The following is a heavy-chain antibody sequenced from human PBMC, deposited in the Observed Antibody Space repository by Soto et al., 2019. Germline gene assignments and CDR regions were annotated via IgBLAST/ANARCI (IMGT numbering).Heavy chain of an antibody. J-gene: IGHJ4*02. V-gene: IGHV3-7*01. CDR3: ARDRWGTRGMYSSTGEKYYFDY. CDR2: IKQDGSEK. Sequence: EVQLVESGGGLVQPGGSLRLSCAASGFTFSSYWMSWVRQAPGKGLAWVANIKQDGSEKYYVDSVKGRFTISRDNAKNSLYLQMNSLRAEDTAVYYCARDRWGTRGMYSSTGEKYYFDYGGQGTLVTVSS. CDR1: GFTFSSYW. D-gene: IGHD6-13*01.